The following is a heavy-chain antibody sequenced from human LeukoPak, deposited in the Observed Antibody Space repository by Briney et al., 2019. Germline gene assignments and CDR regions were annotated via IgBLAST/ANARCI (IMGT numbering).Heavy chain of an antibody. D-gene: IGHD3-22*01. Sequence: GGSLRLSCAASGFTFSSYAMSWVRQAPGKGLEWVSAISGSGGSTYYADSVKGRFTISRDNSKNTLYLQMNSLRAEDTAVYYCAKDPYYYDSSGYPLDYWGQGTLVTASS. V-gene: IGHV3-23*01. J-gene: IGHJ4*02. CDR3: AKDPYYYDSSGYPLDY. CDR1: GFTFSSYA. CDR2: ISGSGGST.